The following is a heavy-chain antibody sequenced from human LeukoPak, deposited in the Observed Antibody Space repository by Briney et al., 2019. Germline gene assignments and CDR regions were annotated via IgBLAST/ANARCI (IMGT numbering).Heavy chain of an antibody. V-gene: IGHV4-61*01. CDR3: ATHGRYCSSTSCYADRVDI. CDR2: IYYSGST. Sequence: SETLSLTCTVSGGSVSSGSYYWSWIRQPPGKGLEWIGYIYYSGSTNYNPSLKSRVTISVDTSKNQFSLKLSSVTAADTAVYYCATHGRYCSSTSCYADRVDIWGQGTMVTVSS. CDR1: GGSVSSGSYY. D-gene: IGHD2-2*01. J-gene: IGHJ3*02.